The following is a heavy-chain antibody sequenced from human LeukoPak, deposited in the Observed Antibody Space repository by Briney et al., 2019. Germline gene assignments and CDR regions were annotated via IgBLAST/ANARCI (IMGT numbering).Heavy chain of an antibody. CDR2: ISPNGGTT. D-gene: IGHD2-8*01. CDR3: ARGYCTNGVCRTFDI. J-gene: IGHJ4*02. Sequence: ASVKVSCKTSGYTFTSYDINWVRQATGQGLEWMGIISPNGGTTNYAQKFQDRVTMTRDTSTSTVYMELSSLRSEDTAVYYCARGYCTNGVCRTFDIWGQGTLVTVSS. V-gene: IGHV1-46*01. CDR1: GYTFTSYD.